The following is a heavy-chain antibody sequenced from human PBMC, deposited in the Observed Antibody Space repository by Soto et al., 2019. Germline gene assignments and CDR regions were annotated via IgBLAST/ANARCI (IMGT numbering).Heavy chain of an antibody. J-gene: IGHJ5*02. CDR3: ARERTPGRGGSPTIFGVVPAFDP. CDR1: GFTFSSYG. CDR2: IWCDGSNK. D-gene: IGHD3-3*01. V-gene: IGHV3-33*01. Sequence: GGSLRLSCAASGFTFSSYGMHWVRQAPGKGLEWVAVIWCDGSNKYYADSVKGRFTISRDNSKNTLYLQMNSLGAEDTAVYYCARERTPGRGGSPTIFGVVPAFDPWGQGTLVTVS.